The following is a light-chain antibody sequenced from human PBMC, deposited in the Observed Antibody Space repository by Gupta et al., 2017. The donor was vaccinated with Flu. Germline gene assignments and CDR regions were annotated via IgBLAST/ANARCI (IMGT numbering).Light chain of an antibody. CDR2: GAS. CDR3: QQEVNCPYT. Sequence: NLAWYQQKAGQAPRLLMSGASTRASGVPARFSGSGSGADYTLTISSLQSEDFAVYYCQQEVNCPYTFGQGTKVEIK. J-gene: IGKJ2*01. CDR1: N. V-gene: IGKV3-15*01.